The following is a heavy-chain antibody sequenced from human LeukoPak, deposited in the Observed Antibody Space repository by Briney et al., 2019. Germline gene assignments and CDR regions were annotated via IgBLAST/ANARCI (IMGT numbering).Heavy chain of an antibody. CDR1: GGSISSYY. CDR3: AREKRITMVRGVITNWFDP. CDR2: IYYSGST. Sequence: SETLSLTCTVSGGSISSYYWSWIRQPPGKGLEWIGYIYYSGSTNYNPSLKSRVTISVDTSKNQFSLRLSSVTAADTAVYYCAREKRITMVRGVITNWFDPWGQGTLVTVSS. J-gene: IGHJ5*02. D-gene: IGHD3-10*01. V-gene: IGHV4-59*01.